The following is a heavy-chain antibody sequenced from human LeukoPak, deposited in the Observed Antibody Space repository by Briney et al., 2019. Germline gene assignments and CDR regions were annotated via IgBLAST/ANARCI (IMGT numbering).Heavy chain of an antibody. Sequence: SETLSLTCTVSGVSISSLHWAWIRQPPGKGLEWIGYVYYSDNANNNPSLKSRVTISVDTSTNQFSLKLSSVTAADTAAYYCARTGGYCSGGSCYSGWFDPWGQGTLVTVSS. CDR3: ARTGGYCSGGSCYSGWFDP. CDR2: VYYSDNA. V-gene: IGHV4-59*11. CDR1: GVSISSLH. D-gene: IGHD2-15*01. J-gene: IGHJ5*02.